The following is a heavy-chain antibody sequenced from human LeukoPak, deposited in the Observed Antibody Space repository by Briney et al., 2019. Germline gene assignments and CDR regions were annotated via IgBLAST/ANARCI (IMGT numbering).Heavy chain of an antibody. Sequence: SETLSLTCTVSGGSISSYYWSWIRQPPGKGLEWIGYIYYSGSTNYNPSLKSRVTISVDTSRNQFSLKLSSVTAADTAVYYCARSLESKAAAPPFYYGMDVWGQGTTVTVSS. J-gene: IGHJ6*02. D-gene: IGHD6-13*01. CDR1: GGSISSYY. CDR2: IYYSGST. V-gene: IGHV4-59*08. CDR3: ARSLESKAAAPPFYYGMDV.